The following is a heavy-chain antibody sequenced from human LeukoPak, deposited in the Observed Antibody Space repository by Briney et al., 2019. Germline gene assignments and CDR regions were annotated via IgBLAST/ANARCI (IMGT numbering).Heavy chain of an antibody. CDR3: AKDRVTMAGTGQIDY. D-gene: IGHD6-19*01. CDR2: ISGSGGNT. CDR1: GFTFSSYA. Sequence: GGSLRLSCAASGFTFSSYAMTWVRQAPGKGLEWVSGISGSGGNTYYAASVKGRFTISRDNPKNTLYLQMNSLSAEDTAVYYCAKDRVTMAGTGQIDYWGLGTLVTVSS. V-gene: IGHV3-23*01. J-gene: IGHJ4*02.